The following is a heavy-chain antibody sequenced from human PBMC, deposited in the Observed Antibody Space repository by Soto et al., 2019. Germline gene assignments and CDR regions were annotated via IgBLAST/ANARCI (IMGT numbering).Heavy chain of an antibody. J-gene: IGHJ6*03. D-gene: IGHD3-10*01. Sequence: SETLSLTCTVSGGSISGYYWSWIRQPPGKGLEWIGEISHSGSTNYNPSLKSRVTISVDTSKNQFSLKLSSVTAADTAVYYCARERGITMVRGTKGYYYMDVWGKGTTVTVSS. CDR1: GGSISGYY. V-gene: IGHV4-34*01. CDR3: ARERGITMVRGTKGYYYMDV. CDR2: ISHSGST.